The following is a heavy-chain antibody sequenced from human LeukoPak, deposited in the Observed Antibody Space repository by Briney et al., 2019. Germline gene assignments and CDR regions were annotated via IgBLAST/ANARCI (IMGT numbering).Heavy chain of an antibody. J-gene: IGHJ6*02. CDR2: IITYNGNT. CDR3: ARAWFGELSRYYYYYGMDV. D-gene: IGHD3-10*01. Sequence: ASVKVSCKASGYTFTRYGISWVRQAPGQGLEWMGWIITYNGNTNYAQKLQGRVTMTTDTSTSTAYMELRSLRSDDTAVYYCARAWFGELSRYYYYYGMDVWGQGTTVTVSS. V-gene: IGHV1-18*01. CDR1: GYTFTRYG.